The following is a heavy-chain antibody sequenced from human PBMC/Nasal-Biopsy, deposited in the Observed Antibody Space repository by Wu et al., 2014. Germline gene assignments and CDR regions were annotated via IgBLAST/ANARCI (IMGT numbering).Heavy chain of an antibody. CDR3: ARVGHHYGSDNYQDSYYFHY. D-gene: IGHD3-10*01. V-gene: IGHV3-23*01. CDR1: GFTFSRNA. J-gene: IGHJ4*02. CDR2: ISDSGGDT. Sequence: LRLSCAASGFTFSRNAMSWVRQAPGKGLEWVSAISDSGGDTFYADSVKGRFTISRDNSENTLSLQMTSLRPEDTAVYYCARVGHHYGSDNYQDSYYFHYWGQGTLVSVSS.